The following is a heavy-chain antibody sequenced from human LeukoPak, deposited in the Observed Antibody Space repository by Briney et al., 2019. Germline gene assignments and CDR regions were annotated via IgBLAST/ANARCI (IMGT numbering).Heavy chain of an antibody. CDR3: ARGRGGCRGGSCYDF. CDR2: MYSGGTT. D-gene: IGHD2-15*01. V-gene: IGHV3-53*01. Sequence: PGGSLRLSCAASGFTVSSNYMNWVRQAPGKGLEWVSVMYSGGTTYYAGSVEGRFTISRDNSKNTLYLQMNSLRAEDTAVYYCARGRGGCRGGSCYDFWGQGTLVTVSS. CDR1: GFTVSSNY. J-gene: IGHJ4*02.